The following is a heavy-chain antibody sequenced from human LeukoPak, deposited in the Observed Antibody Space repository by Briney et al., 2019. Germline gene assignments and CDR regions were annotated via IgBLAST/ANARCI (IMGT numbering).Heavy chain of an antibody. CDR3: ARSIFGVVINPPYNWFDP. D-gene: IGHD3-3*01. CDR2: IIPIFGTA. J-gene: IGHJ5*02. V-gene: IGHV1-69*05. Sequence: SXKVSCKASGGTFSSYAISWVRQAPGQGLEWMGGIIPIFGTANYAQKFQGRVTITTDESTSTAYMELSSLRSEDTAVYYCARSIFGVVINPPYNWFDPWGQGTLVTVSS. CDR1: GGTFSSYA.